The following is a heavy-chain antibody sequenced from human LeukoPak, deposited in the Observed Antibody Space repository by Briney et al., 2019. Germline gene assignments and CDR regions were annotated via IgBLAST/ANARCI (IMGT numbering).Heavy chain of an antibody. D-gene: IGHD3-10*01. CDR1: GFTFSNYE. J-gene: IGHJ4*02. CDR3: VKTQGMVRGDFDY. CDR2: ISSSASYM. V-gene: IGHV3-48*03. Sequence: QPGGSLRLSCAASGFTFSNYEMNWVRQAPGKGLEWVSYISSSASYMYYADSVKGRFTISRDNSKNTLYLQMNSLRAEDTAVYYCVKTQGMVRGDFDYWGQGTLVTVSS.